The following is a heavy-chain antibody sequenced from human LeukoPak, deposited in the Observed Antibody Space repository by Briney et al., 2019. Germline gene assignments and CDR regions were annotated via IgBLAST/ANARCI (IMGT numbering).Heavy chain of an antibody. V-gene: IGHV3-23*01. CDR2: ISGSGGST. CDR3: AKNYYGSGSYPYYYYYYGMDV. CDR1: GFTFSNAY. J-gene: IGHJ6*02. D-gene: IGHD3-10*01. Sequence: GGSLRLSCAASGFTFSNAYINWVRQAPGKGLEWVSAISGSGGSTYYADSVKGRFTISRDNSKNTLYLQMNSLRAEDTAVYYCAKNYYGSGSYPYYYYYYGMDVWGQGTTVTVSS.